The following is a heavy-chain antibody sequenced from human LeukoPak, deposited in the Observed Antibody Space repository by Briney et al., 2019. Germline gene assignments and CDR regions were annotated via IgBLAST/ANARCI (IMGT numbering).Heavy chain of an antibody. CDR1: GGSISSYY. J-gene: IGHJ5*02. D-gene: IGHD3-9*01. V-gene: IGHV4-4*07. CDR2: LHTSGST. CDR3: ARRTGYPNWFDP. Sequence: SETLSLTCTVSGGSISSYYWSWIRQPAGEGLEWIGRLHTSGSTHYNPSLKSRVTMSVDTSKNQFSLKLSSVTAADTAVYYCARRTGYPNWFDPWGQGTLVTVSS.